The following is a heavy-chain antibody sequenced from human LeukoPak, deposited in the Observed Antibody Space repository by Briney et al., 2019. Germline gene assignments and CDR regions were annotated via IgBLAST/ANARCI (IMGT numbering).Heavy chain of an antibody. J-gene: IGHJ3*02. CDR2: IYYSGST. Sequence: PSETLSLTCTVSGGSISSYYWSWIRQPPGKGLEWIGYIYYSGSTNYNPSLKSRVTISVDTSKNQFSLKLSSVTAADTAVYYCASPGITVGALDIWGQGTMVTVSS. CDR3: ASPGITVGALDI. D-gene: IGHD4-23*01. CDR1: GGSISSYY. V-gene: IGHV4-59*01.